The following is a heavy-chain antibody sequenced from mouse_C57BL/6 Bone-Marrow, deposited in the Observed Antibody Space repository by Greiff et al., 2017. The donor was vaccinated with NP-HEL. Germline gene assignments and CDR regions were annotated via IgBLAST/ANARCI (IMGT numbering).Heavy chain of an antibody. J-gene: IGHJ3*01. CDR2: IYPRSGYT. Sequence: LQESGAELARPGASVKLSCKASGYTFTSYGISWVKQRTGQGLEWIGEIYPRSGYTYYNEKFKGKATLTADKSSSPAYMELRSLTSEDSAVYFCAREEGYYGGFAYWGQGTLVTVSA. D-gene: IGHD1-1*01. V-gene: IGHV1-81*01. CDR3: AREEGYYGGFAY. CDR1: GYTFTSYG.